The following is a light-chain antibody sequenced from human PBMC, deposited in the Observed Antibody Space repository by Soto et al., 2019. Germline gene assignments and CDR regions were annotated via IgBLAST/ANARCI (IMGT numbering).Light chain of an antibody. CDR3: HQYNNWWT. CDR1: QSVSNN. Sequence: EIVMTQSPATLSVSLGERVTLSCRASQSVSNNLAWYQQKLGQAPRLLMYGASIRATGIPVRFSGSGSGTEFTLTISSLQSEDFAVYYCHQYNNWWTFGQGTKVDIK. V-gene: IGKV3-15*01. CDR2: GAS. J-gene: IGKJ1*01.